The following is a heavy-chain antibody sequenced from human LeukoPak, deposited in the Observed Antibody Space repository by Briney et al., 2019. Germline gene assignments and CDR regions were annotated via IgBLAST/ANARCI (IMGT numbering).Heavy chain of an antibody. J-gene: IGHJ4*02. D-gene: IGHD3-22*01. CDR2: ISWNGGSI. CDR1: GFNFANHA. CDR3: AKDNYYDSSGYFDY. Sequence: GGSLRLSCAASGFNFANHAMSWVRQTPGKGLEWVSGISWNGGSIGYADSVKGRFTISRDNAKNSLYLQMNSLRAEDTALYYCAKDNYYDSSGYFDYWGQGTLVTVSS. V-gene: IGHV3-9*01.